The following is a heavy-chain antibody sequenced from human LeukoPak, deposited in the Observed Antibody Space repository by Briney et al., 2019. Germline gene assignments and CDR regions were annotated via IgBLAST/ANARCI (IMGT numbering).Heavy chain of an antibody. CDR3: ARDRMGGSYYYYGMDV. V-gene: IGHV3-48*02. Sequence: PGGSLRLSCAASGFTFSSYSMNWIRQAPGKGLEWVSYISSSSSTICYADSVKGRFTMSRDNAKNSLYLQMNSLRDEDTAVYYCARDRMGGSYYYYGMDVWGQGTTVTVSS. J-gene: IGHJ6*02. CDR1: GFTFSSYS. CDR2: ISSSSSTI. D-gene: IGHD3-10*01.